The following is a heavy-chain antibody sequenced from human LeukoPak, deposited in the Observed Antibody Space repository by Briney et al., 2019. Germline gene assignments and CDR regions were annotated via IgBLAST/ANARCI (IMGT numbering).Heavy chain of an antibody. CDR1: GFTFSSYW. J-gene: IGHJ5*02. CDR3: SGSSSWYHNWFDP. D-gene: IGHD6-13*01. Sequence: GGSLRLSCAASGFTFSSYWMHWVRQAPGKGLVWVSRINSDGSSTSYADSVKGRFTISRDNAKNTLYLQMNSLRAEDTAVYYCSGSSSWYHNWFDPLGPGNPGHRLL. V-gene: IGHV3-74*01. CDR2: INSDGSST.